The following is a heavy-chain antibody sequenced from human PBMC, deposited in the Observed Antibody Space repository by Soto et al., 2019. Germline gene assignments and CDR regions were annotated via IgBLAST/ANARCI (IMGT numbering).Heavy chain of an antibody. J-gene: IGHJ3*02. CDR3: ASPYGGYGRDDGLAFDI. D-gene: IGHD5-12*01. Sequence: SVKVSCKASGGTFSSYAISWVRQAPGQGLEWMGGIIPIFGTANYAQKFQGRVTITADESTSTAYMELSSLRSEDTAVYYCASPYGGYGRDDGLAFDICGQGTMVPVSS. V-gene: IGHV1-69*13. CDR2: IIPIFGTA. CDR1: GGTFSSYA.